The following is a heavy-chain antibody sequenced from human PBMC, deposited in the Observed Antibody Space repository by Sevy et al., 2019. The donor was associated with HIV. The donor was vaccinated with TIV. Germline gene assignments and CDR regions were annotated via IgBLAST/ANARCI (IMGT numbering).Heavy chain of an antibody. CDR3: ARAPPVRSGDDSLNWFDP. Sequence: SETLSLTCTLSGGSISVYYWSWIRQPPGKELEYIGYVYHTGSTNYNPSLKSRVTISVDTSNNQFSLKLTSVTAADTAVYYCARAPPVRSGDDSLNWFDPWGQGTLVTVSS. V-gene: IGHV4-59*01. CDR1: GGSISVYY. J-gene: IGHJ5*02. CDR2: VYHTGST. D-gene: IGHD5-12*01.